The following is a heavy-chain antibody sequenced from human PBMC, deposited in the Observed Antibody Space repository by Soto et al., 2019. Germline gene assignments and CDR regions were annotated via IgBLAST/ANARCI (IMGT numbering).Heavy chain of an antibody. CDR3: ARETYGDYVGYFDT. J-gene: IGHJ4*02. CDR1: GGSFSSNNHY. Sequence: SEILCLTCTVSGGSFSSNNHYWVWIRQPPGKGLEWIGSIYYSGTTYYNPSLKSRVIISVDRSKNQFSLKLNSVTAADTAVYYSARETYGDYVGYFDTWGQGTLVTVSS. V-gene: IGHV4-39*07. CDR2: IYYSGTT. D-gene: IGHD4-17*01.